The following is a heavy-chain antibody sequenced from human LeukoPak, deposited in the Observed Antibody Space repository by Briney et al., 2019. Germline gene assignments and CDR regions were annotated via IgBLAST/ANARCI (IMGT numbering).Heavy chain of an antibody. CDR3: ARENGVVPAATLDY. Sequence: GGSLRLPCAASGFTFSSSSMNWVRQAPGKGLEWVSSISSSSSYIYYADSVKGRFTISRDNAKNSLYLQMNSLRAEDTAVYYCARENGVVPAATLDYWGQGTLVTVSS. J-gene: IGHJ4*02. CDR1: GFTFSSSS. CDR2: ISSSSSYI. D-gene: IGHD2-2*01. V-gene: IGHV3-21*01.